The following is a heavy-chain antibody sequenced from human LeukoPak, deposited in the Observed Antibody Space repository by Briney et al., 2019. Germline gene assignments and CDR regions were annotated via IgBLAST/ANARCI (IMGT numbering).Heavy chain of an antibody. V-gene: IGHV1-2*02. CDR3: ASLTRIVGASSFDY. D-gene: IGHD1-26*01. CDR1: GYTFTGYY. Sequence: ASVKVSCKASGYTFTGYYMHWVRQVPGQGLEWMGWINPNSGGTNYAQKFQGRVTMTRDTSISTAYMELSRLRSDDTAVYYCASLTRIVGASSFDYWGQGTLVTVSS. J-gene: IGHJ4*02. CDR2: INPNSGGT.